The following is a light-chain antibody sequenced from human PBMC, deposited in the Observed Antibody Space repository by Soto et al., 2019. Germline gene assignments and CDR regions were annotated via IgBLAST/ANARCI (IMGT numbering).Light chain of an antibody. CDR3: QQRASWPPFT. J-gene: IGKJ2*01. V-gene: IGKV3-11*01. CDR2: DAS. Sequence: EIVLAQSPATLSLSPGERATLSCRASQDISTFLAWYQQRPGQAPRLLIYDASNRATGIPARFSGSGSGTDFTLTIVGLEPEDFAIYYCQQRASWPPFTFGQGTKLEV. CDR1: QDISTF.